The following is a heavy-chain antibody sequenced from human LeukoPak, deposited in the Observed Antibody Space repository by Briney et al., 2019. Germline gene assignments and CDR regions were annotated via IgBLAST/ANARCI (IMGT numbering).Heavy chain of an antibody. V-gene: IGHV3-66*01. CDR3: ARDLLEWYFDY. CDR1: GFTVSSTY. CDR2: IYSGGST. Sequence: GGSLRLSCAASGFTVSSTYMSWVRQTPGKGLEWVSVIYSGGSTYYADSVKGRFTISRDNSKNTLYLQMNSLRAGDTAVYYCARDLLEWYFDYWGQGTLVTVSS. D-gene: IGHD3-3*01. J-gene: IGHJ4*02.